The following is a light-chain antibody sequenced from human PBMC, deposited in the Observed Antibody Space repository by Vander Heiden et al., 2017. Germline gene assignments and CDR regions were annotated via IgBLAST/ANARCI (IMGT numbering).Light chain of an antibody. CDR3: QQGNGTPLT. J-gene: IGKJ4*01. CDR1: QSVGSW. CDR2: KAS. Sequence: DIQMTQSPSSLSASVGDRVTITCRASQSVGSWLAWYQQKPGKAPRLLFYKASSLQSGVPSRFSGSGSGTEFTLTITSLQPDDFATYFCQQGNGTPLTFGGGTKVEIK. V-gene: IGKV1-5*03.